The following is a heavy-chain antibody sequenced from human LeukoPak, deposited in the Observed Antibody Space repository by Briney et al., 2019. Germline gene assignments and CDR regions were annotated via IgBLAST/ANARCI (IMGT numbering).Heavy chain of an antibody. CDR3: ARDMRGDYGDYSSSDYYYGMDV. CDR2: TAYDGSNE. CDR1: GFIFSNYA. J-gene: IGHJ6*02. Sequence: PGRSLRLSCAVSGFIFSNYAMHWVRQAPGKGLEWVAVTAYDGSNEYYADSVKGRFTISRDNSKNTLNLQMNSLRAEDTAVYYCARDMRGDYGDYSSSDYYYGMDVWGQGTTVTVSS. V-gene: IGHV3-30*04. D-gene: IGHD4-17*01.